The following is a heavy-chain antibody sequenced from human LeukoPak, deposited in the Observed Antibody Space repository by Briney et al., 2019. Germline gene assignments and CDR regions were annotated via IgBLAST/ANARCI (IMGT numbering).Heavy chain of an antibody. V-gene: IGHV3-23*01. CDR3: AKDQWLVLQDYHYMDV. CDR2: ISGSGGST. D-gene: IGHD6-19*01. CDR1: GFTFSSYW. Sequence: PGGSLRLSCAASGFTFSSYWMHWVRQAPGKGLEWVSAISGSGGSTYYADSVKGRFTISRDNSKNTLYLQMNSLRAEDTAVYYCAKDQWLVLQDYHYMDVWGKGTTVTVSS. J-gene: IGHJ6*03.